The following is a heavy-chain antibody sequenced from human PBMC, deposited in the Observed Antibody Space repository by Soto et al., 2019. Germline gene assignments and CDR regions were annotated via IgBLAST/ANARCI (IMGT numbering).Heavy chain of an antibody. CDR2: ISESGGSR. V-gene: IGHV3-23*01. D-gene: IGHD3-22*01. CDR3: AKKYYVDSPGYYSRDAFDV. Sequence: PVGSLRLSCAASGFTFNSYAMTWVRQAPGRGLEWVSGISESGGSRFYADSVKGRFTISRENSRNTLYLQMNSLRAEDTAVYYRAKKYYVDSPGYYSRDAFDVWGQGTAVTVSS. J-gene: IGHJ3*01. CDR1: GFTFNSYA.